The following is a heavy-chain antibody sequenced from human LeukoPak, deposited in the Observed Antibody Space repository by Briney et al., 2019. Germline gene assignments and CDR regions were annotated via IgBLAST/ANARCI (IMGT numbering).Heavy chain of an antibody. Sequence: ASVKVSRKASGYTFTSYGISWVRQAPGQGLEWMGWISAYNGNTNYAQKLQGRVTMTTDTSTSTAYMELRSLRSDDTAVYYCARDGQDYGDYLFDYWGQGTLVTVSS. V-gene: IGHV1-18*01. CDR3: ARDGQDYGDYLFDY. J-gene: IGHJ4*02. CDR1: GYTFTSYG. D-gene: IGHD4-17*01. CDR2: ISAYNGNT.